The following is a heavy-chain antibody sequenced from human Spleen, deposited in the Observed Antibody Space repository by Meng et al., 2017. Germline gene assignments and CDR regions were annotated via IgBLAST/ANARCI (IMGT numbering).Heavy chain of an antibody. CDR3: ARVLRSTRHFDY. Sequence: QAQLQESGPGLVKPPQTLSLTGTVSGGSISSDDYYWSWIRQPPGKGLEWIGYILYSGSTYYNPSLKSRVIISVDTSKNQFSLKLSSVTAADTAVYYCARVLRSTRHFDYWGQGALVTVSS. V-gene: IGHV4-30-4*01. J-gene: IGHJ4*02. CDR1: GGSISSDDYY. CDR2: ILYSGST.